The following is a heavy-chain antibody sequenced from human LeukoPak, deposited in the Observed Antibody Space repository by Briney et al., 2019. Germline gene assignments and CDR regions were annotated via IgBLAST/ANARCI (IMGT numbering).Heavy chain of an antibody. D-gene: IGHD3-16*01. CDR2: INPDGSRT. CDR3: ARDGGIWYFDY. Sequence: PGGSLRLSCAASGFTFSTYWVHWVRQAPGKGLVWVSRINPDGSRTDYADSVKGRFTISRDNAKNTLYLQMNSLRAEDTAVYYCARDGGIWYFDYWGQGTLVTVSS. V-gene: IGHV3-74*01. J-gene: IGHJ4*02. CDR1: GFTFSTYW.